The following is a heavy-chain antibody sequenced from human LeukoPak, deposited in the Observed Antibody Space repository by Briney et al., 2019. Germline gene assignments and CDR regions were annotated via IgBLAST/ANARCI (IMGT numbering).Heavy chain of an antibody. Sequence: PGGSLRLSCAASGFTFSSFGMYWVRQAPGKGLEWVAFIRHDESNQYYTDAVKGRFTVSRDNSKNTLYLQMNSLRPEDTAVYYCARGSLGYYDSSGLWGQGTLVTVSS. CDR1: GFTFSSFG. V-gene: IGHV3-30*02. J-gene: IGHJ4*02. CDR2: IRHDESNQ. D-gene: IGHD3-22*01. CDR3: ARGSLGYYDSSGL.